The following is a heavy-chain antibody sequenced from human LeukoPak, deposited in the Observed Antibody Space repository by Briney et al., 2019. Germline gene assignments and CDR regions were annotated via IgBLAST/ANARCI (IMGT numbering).Heavy chain of an antibody. Sequence: PRGSPRLSCVASGVTVSNKFMTWVREAPGKGVWWGSIIYSGGNTYYADSVKGRFTISRDNSENTLYLQMNSLRSEDTALYYCARVLRGGNSGFAFDIWGQGTLVTVSS. CDR3: ARVLRGGNSGFAFDI. CDR1: GVTVSNKF. CDR2: IYSGGNT. V-gene: IGHV3-66*01. D-gene: IGHD4-23*01. J-gene: IGHJ3*02.